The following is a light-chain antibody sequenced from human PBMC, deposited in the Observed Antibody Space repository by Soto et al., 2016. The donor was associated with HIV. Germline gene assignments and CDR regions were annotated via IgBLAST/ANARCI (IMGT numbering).Light chain of an antibody. CDR1: QSINNY. J-gene: IGKJ1*01. CDR2: AAS. CDR3: QQSYSTPQGT. V-gene: IGKV1-39*01. Sequence: DIQMTQSPSSLSASVGDRVTITCRASQSINNYLNWYQQKPGKAPKLLIYAASSLQSGVPSRFSGSGSGTDFTLTISSLQPEDFATYYCQQSYSTPQGTFGQRTKVEIK.